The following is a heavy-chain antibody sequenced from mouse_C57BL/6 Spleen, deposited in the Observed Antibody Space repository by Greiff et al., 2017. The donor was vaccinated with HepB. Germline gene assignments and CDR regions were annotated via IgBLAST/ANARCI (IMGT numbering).Heavy chain of an antibody. D-gene: IGHD2-2*01. CDR1: GFTFSSYA. V-gene: IGHV5-4*01. CDR3: AREGTPWLPFYFDY. J-gene: IGHJ2*01. CDR2: ISDGGSYT. Sequence: EVKLVESGGGLVKPGGSLKLSCAASGFTFSSYAMSWVRQTPEKRLEWVATISDGGSYTYYPDNVKGRFTISRDNAKNNLYLQMSHLKSEDTAMYYCAREGTPWLPFYFDYWGQGTTLTVSS.